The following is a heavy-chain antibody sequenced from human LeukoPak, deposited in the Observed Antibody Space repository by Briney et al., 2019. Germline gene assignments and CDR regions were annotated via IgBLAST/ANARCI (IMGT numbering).Heavy chain of an antibody. J-gene: IGHJ4*02. CDR2: IYYSGST. CDR1: GGSINSRTYH. CDR3: ARLVGATVDY. D-gene: IGHD1-26*01. Sequence: SETLSLTCIVSGGSINSRTYHWGWIRQSPGKGLEWIGSIYYSGSTYYNPSLKGRLTISIDTSRNQFSLKLSSVTAADTAVYYCARLVGATVDYWGQGTLVTVSS. V-gene: IGHV4-39*01.